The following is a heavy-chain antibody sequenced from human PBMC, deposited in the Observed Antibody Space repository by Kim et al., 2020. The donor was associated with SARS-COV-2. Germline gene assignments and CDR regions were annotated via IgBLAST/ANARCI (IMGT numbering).Heavy chain of an antibody. J-gene: IGHJ1*01. CDR3: ARDGEKVWGAGSRAFQH. Sequence: GGSLRLSCAASGFTVDSNYLCWVRQVPGKGLEWLSVIYAGRHTYYADSVKGRFTVSRDDSRGTLYLQMNSLRVDDTGVYYCARDGEKVWGAGSRAFQHWGQGTLVTVS. CDR1: GFTVDSNY. V-gene: IGHV3-53*01. CDR2: IYAGRHT. D-gene: IGHD3-10*01.